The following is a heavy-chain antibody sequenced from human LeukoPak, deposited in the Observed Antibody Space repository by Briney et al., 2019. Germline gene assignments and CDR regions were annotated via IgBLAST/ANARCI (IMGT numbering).Heavy chain of an antibody. CDR2: ISYDGSNK. Sequence: PGGSLRLSCAASGFTFSSYSMNWVRQAPGKGLEWVAVISYDGSNKYYADSVKGRFTISRDNSKNTLYLQMNSLRAEDTAVYYCARDAVGGRITMVSVVGPFDYWGQGTLVTVSS. CDR3: ARDAVGGRITMVSVVGPFDY. CDR1: GFTFSSYS. D-gene: IGHD3-10*01. V-gene: IGHV3-30*03. J-gene: IGHJ4*02.